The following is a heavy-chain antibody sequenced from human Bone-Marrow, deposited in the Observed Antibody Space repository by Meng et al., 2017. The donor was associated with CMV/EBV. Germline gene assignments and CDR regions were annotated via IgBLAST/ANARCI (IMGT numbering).Heavy chain of an antibody. Sequence: LSLTCAVYSGSFTGHYWTWIRQAPGKGLEWIGEVYPGGGANNSPSLKSRVTMSGDTSKKQFSLKLTSVTAADTAVYYCARGVPPFDYWGQGILVTVSS. V-gene: IGHV4-34*01. CDR3: ARGVPPFDY. J-gene: IGHJ4*02. CDR1: SGSFTGHY. CDR2: VYPGGGA.